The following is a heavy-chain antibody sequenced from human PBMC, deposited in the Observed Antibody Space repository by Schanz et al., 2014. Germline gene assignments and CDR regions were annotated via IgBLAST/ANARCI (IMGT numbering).Heavy chain of an antibody. D-gene: IGHD5-12*01. CDR3: ARDRPSGYALDF. V-gene: IGHV3-30*03. CDR1: GFTFSSYG. Sequence: QVQLVESGGGVVQPGRSLRLSCAVSGFTFSSYGMHWVRQAPGKGLEWVALISYDGSNKHYADSVKGRFTISRDNSXKTLYVQMNSLRAEDTAVYYCARDRPSGYALDFWGQGTLVTVSS. CDR2: ISYDGSNK. J-gene: IGHJ4*02.